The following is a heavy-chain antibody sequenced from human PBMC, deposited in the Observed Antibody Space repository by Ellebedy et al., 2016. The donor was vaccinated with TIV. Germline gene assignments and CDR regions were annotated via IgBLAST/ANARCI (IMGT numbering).Heavy chain of an antibody. D-gene: IGHD2-2*01. Sequence: GESLKISCAASEFTVSYNYMNWVRQAPGKGLEWVSSISGSGGSTYSADSVKGRFTISRDNSKNTLYLQMNSLRAEDTAVYYCAREYQEFYFDSWGQGTLVTVSS. CDR2: ISGSGGST. J-gene: IGHJ4*02. CDR1: EFTVSYNY. V-gene: IGHV3-66*01. CDR3: AREYQEFYFDS.